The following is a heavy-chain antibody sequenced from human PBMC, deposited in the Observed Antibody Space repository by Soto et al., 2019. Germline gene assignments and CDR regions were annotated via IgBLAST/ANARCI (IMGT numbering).Heavy chain of an antibody. CDR1: SGSVSSYS. CDR3: ARGRVAVASRGYYYAMDV. D-gene: IGHD6-19*01. Sequence: PSHSRSLTCIVYSGSVSSYSLSWVLQPPGKGLEWIGEINHSGVFNYNTSLKSRVTISVDTSKKKFSLKLSSVTAADTAVYYCARGRVAVASRGYYYAMDVWGQGTTVTVSS. J-gene: IGHJ6*02. CDR2: INHSGVF. V-gene: IGHV4-34*01.